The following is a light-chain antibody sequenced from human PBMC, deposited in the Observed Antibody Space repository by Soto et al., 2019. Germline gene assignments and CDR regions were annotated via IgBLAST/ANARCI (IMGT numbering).Light chain of an antibody. CDR2: DVS. V-gene: IGLV2-14*01. CDR1: SSDVGGYNY. CDR3: CSYTSSSTPNYV. Sequence: QSVLTQPASVSGSPGQSITISCTGTSSDVGGYNYVSWYQQHPGKAPKLMIYDVSDRPSGVSNRFSGSKSGNTASLTISGLQAEDEADYYCCSYTSSSTPNYVFGIGIKVTVL. J-gene: IGLJ1*01.